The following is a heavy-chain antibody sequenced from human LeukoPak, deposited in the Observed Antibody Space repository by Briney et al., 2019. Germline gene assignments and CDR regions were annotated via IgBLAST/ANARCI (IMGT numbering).Heavy chain of an antibody. J-gene: IGHJ4*02. CDR3: ANLFSTDY. Sequence: GGSLRLSCAASGFTFSNYAMSWVRQAPGKGLEWGSSISGSGISTYYADSVKGRFTISRDNSRNTLYLQMNSLRAEDTAVYHCANLFSTDYWGQGTLVTVSS. CDR1: GFTFSNYA. CDR2: ISGSGIST. V-gene: IGHV3-23*01. D-gene: IGHD2-2*01.